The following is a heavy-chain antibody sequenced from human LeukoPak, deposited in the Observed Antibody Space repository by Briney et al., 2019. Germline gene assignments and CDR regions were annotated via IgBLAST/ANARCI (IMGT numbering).Heavy chain of an antibody. Sequence: SETLFLTCAVYGGSFSGYYWSWIRQPPGKGVEWIGEINHSGSTNYNPSLKSRVTISVDTTKNQFSLKLSSVTAADTAVYYCARGGIAARPYYYYYMDVWGKGTTVTVSS. CDR3: ARGGIAARPYYYYYMDV. J-gene: IGHJ6*03. CDR2: INHSGST. CDR1: GGSFSGYY. D-gene: IGHD6-6*01. V-gene: IGHV4-34*01.